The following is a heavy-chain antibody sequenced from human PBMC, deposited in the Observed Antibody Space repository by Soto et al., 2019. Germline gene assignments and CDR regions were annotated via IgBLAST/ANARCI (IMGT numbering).Heavy chain of an antibody. Sequence: PGGSLRLSCEASGFNFKKFAMGWVRQAPGEGLEWVSGISCCGGSTFYADSVKGRFSLARDDSKNTLSLQLNSLRVEDTAHYYCAKADGEQWLIPHLDNWGQGTQVTGLL. CDR2: ISCCGGST. CDR3: AKADGEQWLIPHLDN. D-gene: IGHD6-19*01. J-gene: IGHJ1*01. V-gene: IGHV3-23*01. CDR1: GFNFKKFA.